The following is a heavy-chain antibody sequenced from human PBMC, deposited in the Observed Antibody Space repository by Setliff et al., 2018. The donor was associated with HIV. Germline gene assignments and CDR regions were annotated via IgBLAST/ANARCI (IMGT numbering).Heavy chain of an antibody. Sequence: SETLSLTCTVSGGSINRISYYWGWIRQAPGRGLEWIGSIYNSGSTYYNPSLKSRTIISSDTSKNQISLRLTSVTAADTAVYFCARSLAGLMNYFDYWGQGMLVTVSS. D-gene: IGHD6-19*01. CDR3: ARSLAGLMNYFDY. J-gene: IGHJ4*02. CDR2: IYNSGST. CDR1: GGSINRISYY. V-gene: IGHV4-39*01.